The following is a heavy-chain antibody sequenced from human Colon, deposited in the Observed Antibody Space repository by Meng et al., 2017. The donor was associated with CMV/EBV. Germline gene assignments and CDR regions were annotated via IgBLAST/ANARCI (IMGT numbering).Heavy chain of an antibody. V-gene: IGHV3-30*09. Sequence: GGSLRLSCAASGFTFSNYAMHWVRQTPDKGLEWVAIISYDGSIQSYADSVKGRFAISRDTSKSTLYLQMNSLRPEDKALYYCAKVAGIGEFGSWGQGTLVTVSS. CDR2: ISYDGSIQ. CDR1: GFTFSNYA. D-gene: IGHD3-10*01. CDR3: AKVAGIGEFGS. J-gene: IGHJ5*01.